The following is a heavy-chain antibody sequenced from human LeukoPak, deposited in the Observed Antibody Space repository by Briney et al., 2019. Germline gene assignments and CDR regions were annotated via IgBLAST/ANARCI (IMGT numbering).Heavy chain of an antibody. CDR1: GFTFSSYG. D-gene: IGHD3-10*01. V-gene: IGHV3-30*18. Sequence: PGGSLRLSCAASGFTFSSYGMHWVRQAPGKGLEWVAVISYDGSNKYYADSVKGRFTISRDNSKNTLYLQMNSLRAEDTAVYYCAKDWALGYGSGSFDYWGQGTLVTVSS. CDR3: AKDWALGYGSGSFDY. CDR2: ISYDGSNK. J-gene: IGHJ4*02.